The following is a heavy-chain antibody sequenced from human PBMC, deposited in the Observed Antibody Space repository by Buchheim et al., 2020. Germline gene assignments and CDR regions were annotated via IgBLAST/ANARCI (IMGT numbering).Heavy chain of an antibody. CDR2: INPSGGST. J-gene: IGHJ6*02. Sequence: QVQLVQSGAEVKKPGASVKVSCKASGYTFTSYYMHWVRQAPGQGLEWMGIINPSGGSTSYAQKFQGRVTMTRDTSTSTVYMELSSLRSGDTAVYYCARDRGCSGGSCYYYYYYYGMDVWGQGTT. D-gene: IGHD2-15*01. CDR1: GYTFTSYY. CDR3: ARDRGCSGGSCYYYYYYYGMDV. V-gene: IGHV1-46*01.